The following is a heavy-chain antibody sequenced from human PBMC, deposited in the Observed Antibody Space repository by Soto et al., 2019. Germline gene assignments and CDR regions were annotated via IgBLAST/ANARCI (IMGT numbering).Heavy chain of an antibody. Sequence: GGSLRLSCEASGFTLSSYSMNWARQAPGQGLEWVSYISSSSSTIYYADSVKGRFTISRDNSKNTLYLQMNSLRAEDTAVYYCAREMAGDSDYYYYYGMDVWGQGTTVTVSS. CDR1: GFTLSSYS. V-gene: IGHV3-48*01. J-gene: IGHJ6*02. CDR2: ISSSSSTI. CDR3: AREMAGDSDYYYYYGMDV. D-gene: IGHD6-19*01.